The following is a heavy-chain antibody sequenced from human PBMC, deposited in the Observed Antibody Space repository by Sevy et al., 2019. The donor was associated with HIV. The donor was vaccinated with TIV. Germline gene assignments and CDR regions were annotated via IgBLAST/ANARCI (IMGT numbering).Heavy chain of an antibody. J-gene: IGHJ4*02. CDR1: GFTRNSHW. D-gene: IGHD6-13*01. CDR3: VRAIAADASL. CDR2: IKQDGSVK. Sequence: GESLKISCAASGFTRNSHWMSWVRQAPGKGLEWVANIKQDGSVKYYVDSVKGRFTISRDNARNLVYLQMSSLTAEDTALYYCVRAIAADASLWGQGTLVTVSS. V-gene: IGHV3-7*01.